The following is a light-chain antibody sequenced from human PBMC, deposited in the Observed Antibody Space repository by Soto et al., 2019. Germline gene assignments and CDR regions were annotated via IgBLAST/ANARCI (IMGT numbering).Light chain of an antibody. V-gene: IGLV2-11*01. CDR1: SSDVGGYNY. CDR2: DVS. Sequence: QSALTQPRSVSGSPGQSVTISCTGTSSDVGGYNYVSWYQQHPGKAPKFVIYDVSKRPSGVPDRFSGSKSGNTASLTISGLHAEDEADYYCCSYAGTYTFVFGGRTKLTVL. CDR3: CSYAGTYTFV. J-gene: IGLJ3*02.